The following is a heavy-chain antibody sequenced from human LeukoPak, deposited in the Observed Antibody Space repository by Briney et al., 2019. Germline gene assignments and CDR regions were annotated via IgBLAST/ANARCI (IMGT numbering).Heavy chain of an antibody. CDR2: INPSGDTT. CDR3: VSEAPTTGGMDV. V-gene: IGHV1-46*04. J-gene: IGHJ6*02. D-gene: IGHD2-8*02. CDR1: GYTFTSYG. Sequence: GASVKVSCKASGYTFTSYGISWVRQAPGQGLEWMGVINPSGDTTKYAPQLQGRLALTRDTSTNTVYMELWGLRFEDTAVYYCVSEAPTTGGMDVWGQGTTVTVSS.